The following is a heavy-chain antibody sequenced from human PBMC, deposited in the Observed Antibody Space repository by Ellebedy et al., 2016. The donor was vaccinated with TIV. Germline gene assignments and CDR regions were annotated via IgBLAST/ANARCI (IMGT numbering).Heavy chain of an antibody. CDR2: ISNDGRSK. J-gene: IGHJ4*02. Sequence: PGGSLRLSCAASGFTFSSYAMHWVRQAPGKGLEWVANISNDGRSKKHSDSVRGRFTISRDNSKSTLYLQMDSLRADDTAVYYCAPGGTNKVKKGFAYWGQGTLVTVSS. CDR3: APGGTNKVKKGFAY. V-gene: IGHV3-30*04. CDR1: GFTFSSYA. D-gene: IGHD3-16*01.